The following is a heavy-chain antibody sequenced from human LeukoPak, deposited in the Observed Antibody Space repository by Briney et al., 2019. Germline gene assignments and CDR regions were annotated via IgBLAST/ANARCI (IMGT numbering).Heavy chain of an antibody. J-gene: IGHJ4*02. D-gene: IGHD6-19*01. Sequence: ASVKLSCTASGFTFTDYYMHYVRQAPGQGLEWMGWIKPNRGGTNYAQKFQGGVTMTRDTSNSTAYMELKSLRSDDTAVYFCAKDTDTSGWYSFDFWGQGTLVTVSS. CDR3: AKDTDTSGWYSFDF. CDR2: IKPNRGGT. V-gene: IGHV1-2*02. CDR1: GFTFTDYY.